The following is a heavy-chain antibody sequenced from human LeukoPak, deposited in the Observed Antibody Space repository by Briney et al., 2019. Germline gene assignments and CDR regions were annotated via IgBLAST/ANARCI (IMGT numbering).Heavy chain of an antibody. CDR3: ARDYGSGYNWFDA. V-gene: IGHV4-59*01. J-gene: IGHJ5*02. D-gene: IGHD3-10*01. CDR2: IYYSGST. Sequence: KPSETLSLTCTVSGGSISSYYWSWIRQPPGKGLEWIGYIYYSGSTNYNPSLKSRVTISVDTSKNQFSLKLSSVTAADTAVYYCARDYGSGYNWFDAWGQGTLVTVSS. CDR1: GGSISSYY.